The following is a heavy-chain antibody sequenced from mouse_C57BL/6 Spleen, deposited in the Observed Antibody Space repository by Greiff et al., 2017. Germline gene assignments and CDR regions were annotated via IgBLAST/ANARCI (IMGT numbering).Heavy chain of an antibody. V-gene: IGHV1-82*01. Sequence: VQLQESGPELVKPGASVKISCKASGYAFSSSWMNWVKQRPGKGLEWIGRIYPGDGDTNYNGKFKGKATLTADKSSSTAYMQLSSLTSEDSAVYFGATQDSSGYGSFAYWGQGTLVTVSA. J-gene: IGHJ3*01. CDR1: GYAFSSSW. D-gene: IGHD3-2*02. CDR3: ATQDSSGYGSFAY. CDR2: IYPGDGDT.